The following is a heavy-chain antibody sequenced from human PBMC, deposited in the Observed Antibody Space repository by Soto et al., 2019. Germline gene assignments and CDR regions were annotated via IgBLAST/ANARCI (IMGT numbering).Heavy chain of an antibody. Sequence: SVKVSCKASGGTFSSYAISWVRQAPGQGLEWMGGIIPIFGTANYAQKFQGRVTITADESTSTAYMELSSLRSEDTAVYYCARGRAKNYDILTGTPYYWGQGTLVTVSS. D-gene: IGHD3-9*01. CDR3: ARGRAKNYDILTGTPYY. J-gene: IGHJ4*02. CDR1: GGTFSSYA. CDR2: IIPIFGTA. V-gene: IGHV1-69*13.